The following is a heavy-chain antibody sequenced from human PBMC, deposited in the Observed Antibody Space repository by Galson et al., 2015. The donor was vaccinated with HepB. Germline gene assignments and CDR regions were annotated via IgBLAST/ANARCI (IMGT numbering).Heavy chain of an antibody. Sequence: SLRLSCAASGFTFSTYAMGWVRQAPGKGLEWVSSTSGSGATTYYGDSVKGRFTISRDNSKNTLYLQMDSLRAEDTAVYYCARVNYDFWSGSGAYYYYMDVWGKGTTVTVSS. CDR3: ARVNYDFWSGSGAYYYYMDV. CDR1: GFTFSTYA. V-gene: IGHV3-23*01. D-gene: IGHD3-3*01. CDR2: TSGSGATT. J-gene: IGHJ6*03.